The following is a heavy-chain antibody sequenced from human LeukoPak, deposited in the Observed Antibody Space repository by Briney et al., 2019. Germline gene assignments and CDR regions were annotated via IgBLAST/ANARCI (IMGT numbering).Heavy chain of an antibody. CDR2: INPSGGST. J-gene: IGHJ3*02. CDR1: GYTFTSYY. D-gene: IGHD6-19*01. V-gene: IGHV1-46*01. CDR3: ASLGWVDAFDI. Sequence: ASVRVSCKASGYTFTSYYMHWVRQAPGQGLEWMGIINPSGGSTSYAQKFQGRVTMTWDTSTSTVYMELSSLRSEDTAVYYCASLGWVDAFDIWGQGTMVTVSS.